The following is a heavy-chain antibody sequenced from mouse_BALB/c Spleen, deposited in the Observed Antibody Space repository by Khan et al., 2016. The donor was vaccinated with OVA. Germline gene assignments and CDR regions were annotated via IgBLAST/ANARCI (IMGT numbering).Heavy chain of an antibody. V-gene: IGHV3-6*02. J-gene: IGHJ4*01. CDR3: ATIYYGYAMDY. D-gene: IGHD2-1*01. CDR1: GYSITSGYY. CDR2: ISYDGSN. Sequence: EVQLQESGPGLVKPSQSLSLTCSVTGYSITSGYYWNWIRQFPGNKLEWMGYISYDGSNNYNPSPKNRISITRDTSKNQFFLKLNSVTTEDTATYYCATIYYGYAMDYWGQGTSVTVSS.